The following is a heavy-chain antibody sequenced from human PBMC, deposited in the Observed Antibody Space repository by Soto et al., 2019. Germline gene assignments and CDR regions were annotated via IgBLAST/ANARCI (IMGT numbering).Heavy chain of an antibody. CDR2: ISGYNGDS. CDR3: AKNGQPPYYYYGLDV. J-gene: IGHJ6*02. CDR1: GYTFTRYG. V-gene: IGHV1-18*01. D-gene: IGHD2-8*01. Sequence: QGHLVQSEAEVKKPGASVKVSCKASGYTFTRYGISWVRQAPGQGLEWMGWISGYNGDSNYAQKFQGRVSMTTDTSTGTAYMELRSLTSDDTAVYYCAKNGQPPYYYYGLDVWGQGTKVTVSS.